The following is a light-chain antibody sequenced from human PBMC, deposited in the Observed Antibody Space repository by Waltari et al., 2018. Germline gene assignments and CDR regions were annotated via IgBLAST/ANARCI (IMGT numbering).Light chain of an antibody. V-gene: IGKV2-28*01. CDR2: LGS. CDR1: QSLLHSNGYNY. J-gene: IGKJ2*01. CDR3: MQALQTPRYT. Sequence: DIVMTQSPLSLPVTPGEPASISCRSSQSLLHSNGYNYLVWYLQKPGQSPQLLIYLGSNRASGVPDRVSGSGSGTDFTLKISRVEAEDVGVYYCMQALQTPRYTFGQGTKLEIK.